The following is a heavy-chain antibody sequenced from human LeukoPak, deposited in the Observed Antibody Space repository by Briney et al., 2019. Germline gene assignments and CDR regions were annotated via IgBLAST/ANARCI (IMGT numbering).Heavy chain of an antibody. D-gene: IGHD2/OR15-2a*01. V-gene: IGHV3-48*03. CDR1: GFTFSDFE. CDR2: IGSSGSTT. J-gene: IGHJ4*02. Sequence: GGSLRLSCAVSGFTFSDFEMNWVRQAPGKGPEWISYIGSSGSTTYYADSVKGRFTISRDNAKNTLYLQMNSLRAEDTAVYYCARDWFHAIDYWGQGTLVTVSS. CDR3: ARDWFHAIDY.